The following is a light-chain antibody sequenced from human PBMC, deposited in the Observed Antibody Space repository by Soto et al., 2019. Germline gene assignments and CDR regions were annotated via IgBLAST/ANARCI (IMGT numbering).Light chain of an antibody. J-gene: IGLJ2*01. CDR1: TGAVTSGHY. Sequence: QAVVTQEPSPTVSPGGTVTLTCGSSTGAVTSGHYPYWFQQKPGQAPRTLIYDTSNKHSWTPARFSGSLLGGKAALTLSGAQPEDEAEYYCLLSYSGAHVVFGGGTTLTVL. CDR3: LLSYSGAHVV. V-gene: IGLV7-46*01. CDR2: DTS.